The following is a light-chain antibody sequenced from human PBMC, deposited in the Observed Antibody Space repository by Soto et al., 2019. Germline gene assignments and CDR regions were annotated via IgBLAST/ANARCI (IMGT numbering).Light chain of an antibody. Sequence: EIVMTQSPATLSVSPRERATLSCRASQSVFSNLAWYQQKPGQAPGLLIYGTSTRATGIPARFSGSGSGTEFTLTISSLQSEDFAVYYCQQYNDWPRTFGQGTKVEIK. CDR1: QSVFSN. J-gene: IGKJ1*01. V-gene: IGKV3-15*01. CDR3: QQYNDWPRT. CDR2: GTS.